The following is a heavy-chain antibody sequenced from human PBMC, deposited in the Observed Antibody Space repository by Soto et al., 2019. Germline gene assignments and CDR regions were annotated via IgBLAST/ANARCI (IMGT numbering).Heavy chain of an antibody. V-gene: IGHV1-3*01. CDR1: GYTFTSYA. J-gene: IGHJ6*03. CDR3: ARDDWPGSGGASGYYYYYYMDV. D-gene: IGHD3-9*01. Sequence: QVQLVQSGAEVKKPGASVKVSCKASGYTFTSYAMHWVRQAPGQRLECMGWINAGNGNTKYSQKFQGRVTITRDTSASTAYMELSSLRSEDTAVYYCARDDWPGSGGASGYYYYYYMDVWGKGTTVTVSS. CDR2: INAGNGNT.